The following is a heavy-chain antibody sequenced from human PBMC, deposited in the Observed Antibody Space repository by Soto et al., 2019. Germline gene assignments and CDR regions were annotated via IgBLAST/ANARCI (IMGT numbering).Heavy chain of an antibody. J-gene: IGHJ5*02. CDR3: ARTGKFYYYDTTGLPFDP. CDR1: GDTISTGGYT. D-gene: IGHD3-22*01. Sequence: SETLSLTCDVSGDTISTGGYTWAWIRQPPGKALEWIGHTYHSGNPYYNPSLKSRVTLSIDKSNNQFSLTLTSVTAADTAVYFCARTGKFYYYDTTGLPFDPWGPGILVTVSS. V-gene: IGHV4-30-2*01. CDR2: TYHSGNP.